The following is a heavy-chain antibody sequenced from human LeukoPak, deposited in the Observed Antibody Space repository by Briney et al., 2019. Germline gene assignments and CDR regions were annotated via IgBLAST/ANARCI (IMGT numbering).Heavy chain of an antibody. D-gene: IGHD2-2*01. J-gene: IGHJ4*02. CDR2: TPYDGSRE. CDR3: AKDSSRWAFDY. Sequence: GGSLRLSCTISGVTLSSYGWHWVRQAPGKGLEWVTFTPYDGSREYYADSLKGRFTISRDNSKNTIYLQMNSLTTEDTAVYFCAKDSSRWAFDYWGQGTLVTVSS. V-gene: IGHV3-30*02. CDR1: GVTLSSYG.